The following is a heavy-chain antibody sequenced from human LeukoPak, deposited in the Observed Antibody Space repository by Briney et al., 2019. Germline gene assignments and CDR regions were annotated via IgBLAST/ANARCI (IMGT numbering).Heavy chain of an antibody. J-gene: IGHJ5*02. Sequence: SETLSLTCTVSGGSITSDENSWSWIRQPPGKGLEWIGEINHSGSTNYNPSLKSRVTISVDTSKNQFSLKLSSVTAADMAVYYCARRTYPPLYYYGSGSYLNWFDPWGQGTLVTVSS. CDR3: ARRTYPPLYYYGSGSYLNWFDP. V-gene: IGHV4-4*02. CDR2: INHSGST. D-gene: IGHD3-10*01. CDR1: GGSITSDENS.